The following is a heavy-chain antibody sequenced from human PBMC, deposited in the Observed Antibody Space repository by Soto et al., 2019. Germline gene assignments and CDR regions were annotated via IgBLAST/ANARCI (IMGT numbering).Heavy chain of an antibody. J-gene: IGHJ4*02. CDR2: IYYRGNT. CDR1: GGSISNNNYH. V-gene: IGHV4-39*01. D-gene: IGHD3-16*01. Sequence: ASETLSLTCSVSGGSISNNNYHWGWIRQPPGKGLEWMGSIYYRGNTYYNPSLRSRITISVDTSRNQFSLALSSVTAADTAVYFCARLRGGCPADFWGQGTQVTVS. CDR3: ARLRGGCPADF.